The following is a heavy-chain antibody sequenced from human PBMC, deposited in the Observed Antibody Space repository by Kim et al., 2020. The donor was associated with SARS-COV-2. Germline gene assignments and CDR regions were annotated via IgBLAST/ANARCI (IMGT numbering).Heavy chain of an antibody. D-gene: IGHD4-4*01. CDR2: INTNTGNT. CDR1: GYTFTSYD. J-gene: IGHJ6*03. Sequence: ASVKVSCKASGYTFTSYDMHWVRQAPGQGLEWMGRINTNTGNTKYAQGFKGRFVISLDTSVSTAYLQISSLKSEDTAVYYCARDAFSGAPDYTDYYIDVWGKETTVTV. V-gene: IGHV7-4-1*02. CDR3: ARDAFSGAPDYTDYYIDV.